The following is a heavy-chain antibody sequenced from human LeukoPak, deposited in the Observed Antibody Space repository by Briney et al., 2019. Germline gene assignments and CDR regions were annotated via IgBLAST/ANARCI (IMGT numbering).Heavy chain of an antibody. J-gene: IGHJ4*02. Sequence: GGSLRLSCEASGFILRRYSMNWVRQAPGQGLEWVSSVSTSSSYIYYADSVKGRFTISRDNAKNSLYLQMNSLRAEDTAVYYCARALFRHYFDYWGQGTLVTVSS. CDR3: ARALFRHYFDY. V-gene: IGHV3-21*01. CDR1: GFILRRYS. D-gene: IGHD2-21*01. CDR2: VSTSSSYI.